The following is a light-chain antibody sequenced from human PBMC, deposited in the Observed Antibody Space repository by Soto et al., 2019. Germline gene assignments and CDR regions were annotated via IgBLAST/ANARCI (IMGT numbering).Light chain of an antibody. CDR1: QSVSNW. CDR2: DAS. J-gene: IGKJ2*01. Sequence: DIQMTQSPSTLSVSVGDRVTITCRASQSVSNWLAWYQQKPGKAPNLLIYDASTLESRVPSRFSGSGAGTEVTLTISGLLHDDFATYSFQQDSTYSYTFGQGTKLEIK. CDR3: QQDSTYSYT. V-gene: IGKV1-5*01.